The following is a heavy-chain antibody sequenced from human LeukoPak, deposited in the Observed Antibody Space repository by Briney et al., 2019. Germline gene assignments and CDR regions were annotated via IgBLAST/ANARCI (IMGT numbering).Heavy chain of an antibody. J-gene: IGHJ4*02. CDR3: ARTTRGGIAAAHPDF. CDR1: GFTFSSYA. Sequence: GGSLRLSCAASGFTFSSYAMSWVRQAPGKALEWVSAFRGSGGSTYYAASVKGRFTISRDNSKNTLYLQMNSLRAEDTAVYYCARTTRGGIAAAHPDFWGQGTLVTVSS. CDR2: FRGSGGST. D-gene: IGHD6-13*01. V-gene: IGHV3-23*01.